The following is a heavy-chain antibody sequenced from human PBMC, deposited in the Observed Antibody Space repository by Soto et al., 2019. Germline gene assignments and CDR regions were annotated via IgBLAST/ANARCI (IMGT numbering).Heavy chain of an antibody. Sequence: EVQLVESGGGLVQPGGSLRLSCAASGFTFSPYSMNWVRQAPGKGLEWVSYISSSADTKYYADSVKGRFTISRDNAKNSLFLQMSSLRADDTAVYYCAVYDFWSGFAYWGQGTLVTVSS. CDR2: ISSSADTK. V-gene: IGHV3-48*01. J-gene: IGHJ4*02. CDR3: AVYDFWSGFAY. D-gene: IGHD3-3*01. CDR1: GFTFSPYS.